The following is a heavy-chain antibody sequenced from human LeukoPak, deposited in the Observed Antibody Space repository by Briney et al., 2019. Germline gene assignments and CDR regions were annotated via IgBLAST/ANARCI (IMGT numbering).Heavy chain of an antibody. V-gene: IGHV1-8*01. CDR3: ASWGAYYDFWSGYFRFDP. D-gene: IGHD3-3*01. Sequence: GASVKVSCRASGYTFTSYDINWVRQATGQGLEWMGWMNPNSGNTGYAQKFQGRVTMTRNTSISTAYMELSSLRSEDTAVCYCASWGAYYDFWSGYFRFDPWGQGTLVTVSS. J-gene: IGHJ5*02. CDR1: GYTFTSYD. CDR2: MNPNSGNT.